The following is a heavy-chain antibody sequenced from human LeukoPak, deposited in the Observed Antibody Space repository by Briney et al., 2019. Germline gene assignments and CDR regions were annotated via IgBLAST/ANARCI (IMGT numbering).Heavy chain of an antibody. CDR2: INLNGRSR. V-gene: IGHV3-20*04. CDR3: ARGPSGYHNT. D-gene: IGHD5-12*01. Sequence: GGSLRLSCAASGFTFDDYGMSWVRQAPGKGLEWVSGINLNGRSRGYADSVKGRFTISRDNAKNTLYLQMNSLRAEDTAVYYCARGPSGYHNTGGQGTLVTVSS. CDR1: GFTFDDYG. J-gene: IGHJ4*02.